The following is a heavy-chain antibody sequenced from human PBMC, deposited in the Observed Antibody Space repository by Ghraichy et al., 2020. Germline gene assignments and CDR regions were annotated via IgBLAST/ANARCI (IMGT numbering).Heavy chain of an antibody. CDR2: INHSGST. CDR1: GGSFSGYY. J-gene: IGHJ4*01. V-gene: IGHV4-34*01. D-gene: IGHD1-14*01. Sequence: SETLSLTCAVYGGSFSGYYWSWIRQPPGKGLEWIGEINHSGSTNYNPSLKSRVTISVDTSKNQFSLKLSSVTAADTAVYYCARAPVITLDLDYWGQEPWSPSPQ. CDR3: ARAPVITLDLDY.